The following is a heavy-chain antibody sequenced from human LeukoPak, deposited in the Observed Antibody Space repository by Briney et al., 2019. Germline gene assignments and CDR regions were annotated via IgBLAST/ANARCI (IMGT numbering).Heavy chain of an antibody. CDR1: EFSVGSNY. CDR2: IYSGGST. J-gene: IGHJ4*02. D-gene: IGHD3-9*01. V-gene: IGHV3-66*01. Sequence: GGSLRLSCAASEFSVGSNYMTWVRQAPGKGLEWVSLIYSGGSTYYADSVKGRFTISRDNAKNSLYLQMNSLRAEDTAVYYCARVEDYDILTGFDYWGQGTLVTVSS. CDR3: ARVEDYDILTGFDY.